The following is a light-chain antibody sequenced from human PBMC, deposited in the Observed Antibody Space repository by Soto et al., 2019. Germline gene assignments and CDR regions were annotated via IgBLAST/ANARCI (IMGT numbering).Light chain of an antibody. CDR1: SSDVGGYDY. J-gene: IGLJ1*01. CDR3: SSFTTTNTYV. CDR2: EVS. Sequence: QSVLTQPPSASGSPGQSITISCTGTSSDVGGYDYVSWYQHYPGRAPKFLIYEVSYRPSGVSNRFSGSKSGNTASLTISGLQSEDEGDYYCSSFTTTNTYVFGSGTKVTVL. V-gene: IGLV2-14*01.